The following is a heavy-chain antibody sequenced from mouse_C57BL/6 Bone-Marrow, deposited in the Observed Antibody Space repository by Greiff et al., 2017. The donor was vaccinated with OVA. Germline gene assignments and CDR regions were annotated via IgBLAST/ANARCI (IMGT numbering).Heavy chain of an antibody. D-gene: IGHD1-1*01. V-gene: IGHV1-64*01. J-gene: IGHJ3*01. CDR3: ARSEGIYYGSSYGFAY. CDR1: GYTFTSYW. CDR2: IHPNSGST. Sequence: QVQLQQPGAELVKPGASVKLSCKASGYTFTSYWMHWVKQRPGQGLEWIGMIHPNSGSTNYNEKFKSKATLTVDKSSSTDYMQLSSLTSEDSAVYYCARSEGIYYGSSYGFAYWGQGTLVTVSA.